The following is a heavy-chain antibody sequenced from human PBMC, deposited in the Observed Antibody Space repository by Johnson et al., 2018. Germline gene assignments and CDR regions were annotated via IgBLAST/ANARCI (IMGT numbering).Heavy chain of an antibody. Sequence: VQLQESGPGLVKPSETLSLTCNVSGRLLRSSNYYWGWIRQPPGKGLEWIGSFQYSGNTYYSPSLKSGVAISVDTSKKQFFLRLTSVTAADTAMYYCAGILYDTNGYYCPHWGQGTLVTVSS. CDR1: GRLLRSSNYY. CDR3: AGILYDTNGYYCPH. V-gene: IGHV4-39*01. CDR2: FQYSGNT. D-gene: IGHD3-22*01. J-gene: IGHJ4*02.